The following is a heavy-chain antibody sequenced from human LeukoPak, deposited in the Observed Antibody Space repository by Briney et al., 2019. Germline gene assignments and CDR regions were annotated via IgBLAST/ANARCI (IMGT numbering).Heavy chain of an antibody. D-gene: IGHD3-16*02. CDR3: ARVLITFGGVIANGAFDI. J-gene: IGHJ3*02. Sequence: PGGSLRLSCAASGFTFSDYYMSWIRQAPGKGLEWVSYISSSSSYTNYADSVKGRFTISRDNARNSLYLQMNSLRAEDTAVYYCARVLITFGGVIANGAFDIWGQGTMATVSS. CDR1: GFTFSDYY. CDR2: ISSSSSYT. V-gene: IGHV3-11*06.